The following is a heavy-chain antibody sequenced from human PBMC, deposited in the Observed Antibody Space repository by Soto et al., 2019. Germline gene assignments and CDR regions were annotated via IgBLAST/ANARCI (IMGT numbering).Heavy chain of an antibody. V-gene: IGHV1-69*01. Sequence: QVQLVQSGAEVKKPGSSVKVSCKASGGTFSSYAISWVRQAPGQGLEWMGGIIPIFGTANYAQKFQGRVTITADESTSTAYMELSSLRSEDTAVYYCARESTLRYYGSGSYDTFDPWGQGTLVTVSS. D-gene: IGHD3-10*01. CDR1: GGTFSSYA. CDR2: IIPIFGTA. J-gene: IGHJ5*02. CDR3: ARESTLRYYGSGSYDTFDP.